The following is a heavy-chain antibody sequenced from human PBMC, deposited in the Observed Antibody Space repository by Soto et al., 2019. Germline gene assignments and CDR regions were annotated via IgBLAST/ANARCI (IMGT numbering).Heavy chain of an antibody. CDR1: GFTFSSYW. CDR2: ISSDSSTI. V-gene: IGHV3-74*01. Sequence: PGGSLRLSCAASGFTFSSYWMHWVRQAPGKGLVWVSRISSDSSTISYADSVKGRFTISRDNAKNSLYLQMNSLRAEDTAVYYCARRRVHTGPSFTYGDYPNWFDPWGQGTLVTVSS. CDR3: ARRRVHTGPSFTYGDYPNWFDP. J-gene: IGHJ5*02. D-gene: IGHD4-17*01.